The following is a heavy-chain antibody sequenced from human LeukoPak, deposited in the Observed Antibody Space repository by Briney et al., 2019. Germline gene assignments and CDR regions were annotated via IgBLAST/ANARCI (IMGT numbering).Heavy chain of an antibody. CDR2: IYLGDSDI. V-gene: IGHV5-51*01. Sequence: GESLKISCRASGYSFTSYWIGWVRQMPGKGLEWMGIIYLGDSDIRYSPSFQGQVTMSADKSISTAFLQRSSLKASDTAMYFCATITGTPGYFDYWGQGTLVTVSS. CDR1: GYSFTSYW. D-gene: IGHD1-7*01. CDR3: ATITGTPGYFDY. J-gene: IGHJ4*02.